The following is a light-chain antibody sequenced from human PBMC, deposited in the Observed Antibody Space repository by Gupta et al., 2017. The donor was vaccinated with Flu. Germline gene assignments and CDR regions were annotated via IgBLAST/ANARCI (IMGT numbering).Light chain of an antibody. J-gene: IGLJ3*02. CDR1: SNDIADQR. CDR3: SAWDSSRSDWV. V-gene: IGLV10-54*04. CDR2: INN. Sequence: QAGLTQPPSVSTGLSQTATITCTARSNDIADQRTAWQQQHQGHPPKLLYYINNNRPSGISERFSASRSGNTAALTIAGLQPEDEADYYCSAWDSSRSDWVFGGGTKLAVL.